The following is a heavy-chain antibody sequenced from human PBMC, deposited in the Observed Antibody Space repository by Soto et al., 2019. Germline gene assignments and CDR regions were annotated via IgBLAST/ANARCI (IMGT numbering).Heavy chain of an antibody. J-gene: IGHJ4*02. CDR2: IIPLLRST. V-gene: IGHV1-69*11. CDR1: GDSFSTYA. CDR3: ATDSGIVAVPAAMGFDY. D-gene: IGHD2-2*01. Sequence: QVQLVQSGAQVKKPGSSVKVSCKASGDSFSTYAVSWVRQAPGQGLEWMGKIIPLLRSTTYAQKFRGRVTITADETTSTDYMDLTSLTAEDTAVYYCATDSGIVAVPAAMGFDYWGQGTLVTVSS.